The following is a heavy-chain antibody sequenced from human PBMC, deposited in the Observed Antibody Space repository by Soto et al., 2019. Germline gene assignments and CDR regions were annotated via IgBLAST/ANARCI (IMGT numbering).Heavy chain of an antibody. CDR3: ARAGNYDSSGYFQH. D-gene: IGHD3-22*01. J-gene: IGHJ1*01. V-gene: IGHV1-18*01. CDR2: ISAINGKT. CDR1: GGTFSSYA. Sequence: ASVKVSCKASGGTFSSYAISWVRQAPGQGLEWMGWISAINGKTNYAQKLQGRVTMTTDTSTSTAYMELRSLRSDDTAVYYCARAGNYDSSGYFQHWGQGTLVTVSS.